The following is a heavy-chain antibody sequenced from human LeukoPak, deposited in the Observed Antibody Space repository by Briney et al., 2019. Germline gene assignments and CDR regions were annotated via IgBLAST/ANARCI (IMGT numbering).Heavy chain of an antibody. CDR2: IYYSGST. CDR3: ARVSVATIQFDP. Sequence: SETLSLTCTVSGGSMSSGGYYWSWIRQHPGKGLEWIGYIYYSGSTYYNPSLKSRVTISVDTSKNQFFLKLSSVTAADTAVYYRARVSVATIQFDPWGQGTLVTVSS. V-gene: IGHV4-31*03. D-gene: IGHD5-12*01. CDR1: GGSMSSGGYY. J-gene: IGHJ5*02.